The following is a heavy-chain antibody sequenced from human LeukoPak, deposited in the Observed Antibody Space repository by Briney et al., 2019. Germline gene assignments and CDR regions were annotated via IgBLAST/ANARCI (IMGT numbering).Heavy chain of an antibody. CDR3: ARRHPWAGGLFDH. V-gene: IGHV4-59*08. J-gene: IGHJ4*02. Sequence: SETLSLTCTVSGGSISSYYWSWIRQPPGKGLEWIGHIYNSGSTNYNPSLKSRVTISVDTSKNQFSLKLNSVTAADTAVYYCARRHPWAGGLFDHWGQGTLVTVSS. CDR2: IYNSGST. D-gene: IGHD3-10*01. CDR1: GGSISSYY.